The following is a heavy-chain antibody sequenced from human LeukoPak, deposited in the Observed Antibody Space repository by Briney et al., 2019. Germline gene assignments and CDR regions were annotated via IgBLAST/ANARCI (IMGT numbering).Heavy chain of an antibody. CDR1: AGTFSSYA. V-gene: IGHV1-69*04. CDR2: LIPILGIA. Sequence: SVKVSCKASAGTFSSYAISWMRQAPGQGLEWMGRLIPILGIANNAQKFQGRVTITADKSTSTAYIELSSLRSEDTAVYYCARDVVPAAFKSARSDAFDIWGQGTMVTVSS. D-gene: IGHD2-2*01. CDR3: ARDVVPAAFKSARSDAFDI. J-gene: IGHJ3*02.